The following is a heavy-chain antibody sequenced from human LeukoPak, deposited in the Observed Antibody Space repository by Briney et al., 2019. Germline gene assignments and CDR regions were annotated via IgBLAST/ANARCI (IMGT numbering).Heavy chain of an antibody. Sequence: SVKVSCKASGGTFSSYAISWVRQAPGQGLEWMGGIIPIFGTANYAQKFQGRVTITTDESTSTAYMKLSSLRSEDTAVYYCAKSLRDSSGYWDPTYYYYYYMDVWGKGTTVTVSS. J-gene: IGHJ6*03. CDR2: IIPIFGTA. D-gene: IGHD3-22*01. V-gene: IGHV1-69*05. CDR1: GGTFSSYA. CDR3: AKSLRDSSGYWDPTYYYYYYMDV.